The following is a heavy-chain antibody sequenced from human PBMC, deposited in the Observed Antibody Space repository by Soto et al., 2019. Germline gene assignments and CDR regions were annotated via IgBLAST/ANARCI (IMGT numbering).Heavy chain of an antibody. Sequence: QVQLVQSGAEVKKPGSSVKVSCKASGGTFSNHIITWVRQAPGQGPEWMGRIIPMLDITNYAQKFQGRVTITEDKSTTTAYMEVSSLRPEDTAMYYCARDSPIGSAFSGHDDIDSWGQGTLVTVSS. D-gene: IGHD5-12*01. V-gene: IGHV1-69*08. J-gene: IGHJ4*02. CDR2: IIPMLDIT. CDR1: GGTFSNHI. CDR3: ARDSPIGSAFSGHDDIDS.